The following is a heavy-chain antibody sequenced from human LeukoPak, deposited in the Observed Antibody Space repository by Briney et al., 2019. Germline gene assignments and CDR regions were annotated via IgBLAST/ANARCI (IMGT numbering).Heavy chain of an antibody. Sequence: GGSLRLSCAASGFTFSSYWMHWVRQAPGKGLVWVSRNNSDGSSTSYADSVKGRFTISRDNTKNTLYLQMNSLRAEDTAVYYCARGGFWSGLLYTSASHYYYGMDVWGQGTAVTVSS. CDR3: ARGGFWSGLLYTSASHYYYGMDV. D-gene: IGHD3-3*01. CDR1: GFTFSSYW. CDR2: NNSDGSST. J-gene: IGHJ6*02. V-gene: IGHV3-74*01.